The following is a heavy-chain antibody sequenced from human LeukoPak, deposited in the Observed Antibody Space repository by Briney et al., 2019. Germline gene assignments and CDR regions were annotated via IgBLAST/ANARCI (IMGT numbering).Heavy chain of an antibody. CDR1: GGSFSGFY. J-gene: IGHJ4*02. CDR2: INHSGST. D-gene: IGHD3-16*01. CDR3: ARAFVGEFDY. Sequence: SETLSLTCAVYGGSFSGFYWSWIRQPPGKGLEWIGEINHSGSTNYNPSLKSRVTISVDTSKNQFSLKLSSVTAADTAVYYCARAFVGEFDYWGQGTLVTVSS. V-gene: IGHV4-34*01.